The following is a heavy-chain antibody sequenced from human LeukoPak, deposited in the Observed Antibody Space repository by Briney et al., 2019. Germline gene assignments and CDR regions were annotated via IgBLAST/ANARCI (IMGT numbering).Heavy chain of an antibody. CDR3: AKVAHSGSYGLFDS. D-gene: IGHD1-26*01. CDR1: GFTFSDFA. V-gene: IGHV3-23*01. CDR2: ISSNGGST. J-gene: IGHJ4*01. Sequence: PGGSLRLSCAAYGFTFSDFAMSWVRQTPGKGLQWVSAISSNGGSTYYADSVKGRFTVSRDMSTNTLYLQMNSLRAGDTAVYYCAKVAHSGSYGLFDSWGQGALVTVSS.